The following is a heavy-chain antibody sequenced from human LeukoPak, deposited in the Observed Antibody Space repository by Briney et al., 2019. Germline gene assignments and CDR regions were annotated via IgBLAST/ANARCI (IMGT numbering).Heavy chain of an antibody. V-gene: IGHV4-39*01. CDR3: ARHHDYLWMTYRRPGDYFDF. J-gene: IGHJ4*02. D-gene: IGHD3-16*02. Sequence: SETLSLTCTVSGGSISSTNYYRGWIRQPPGKRLEWIGTIYYSGDTYYSPSLKSRITISRDTSKNLFSLSLTSVTAADTAVYYCARHHDYLWMTYRRPGDYFDFWGQGTLVTVSS. CDR2: IYYSGDT. CDR1: GGSISSTNYY.